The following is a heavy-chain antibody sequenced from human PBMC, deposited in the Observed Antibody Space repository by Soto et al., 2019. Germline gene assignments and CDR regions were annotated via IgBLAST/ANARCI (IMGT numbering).Heavy chain of an antibody. V-gene: IGHV3-NL1*01. D-gene: IGHD2-15*01. J-gene: IGHJ4*02. Sequence: PGGSLRLSCAASGFTFSSYGMHWVRQAPGEGLEWVSVICYGGGSTYYADSVKGRFTISRDNSKNTLSLQMNSLRAEDTAVYYCTKANRYCSGANCFTFDYWGLGTLVTVSS. CDR2: ICYGGGST. CDR3: TKANRYCSGANCFTFDY. CDR1: GFTFSSYG.